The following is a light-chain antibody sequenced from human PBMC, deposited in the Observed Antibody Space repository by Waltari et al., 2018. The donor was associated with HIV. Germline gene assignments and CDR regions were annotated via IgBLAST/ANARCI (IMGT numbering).Light chain of an antibody. J-gene: IGKJ2*01. CDR1: RNILYSPKKKNY. V-gene: IGKV4-1*01. CDR2: WAS. CDR3: QQYFSVPYT. Sequence: DIVMTQSPDFLAVSPGDRATISCRSSRNILYSPKKKNYVVWYQQRPGQPPNLLVTWASNRMSGVPDRFSGRGSGTDFTLTITYVQAEDVAVYYCQQYFSVPYTFGLGTKLEI.